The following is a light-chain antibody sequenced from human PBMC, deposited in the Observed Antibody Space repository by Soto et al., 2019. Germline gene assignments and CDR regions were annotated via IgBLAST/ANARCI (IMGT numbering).Light chain of an antibody. CDR1: KSLVYSDGNTH. CDR3: IQGTRWPCT. V-gene: IGKV2-30*01. J-gene: IGKJ3*01. CDR2: KDS. Sequence: DVVMTQSPLSLPVTLGQQASISCRSSKSLVYSDGNTHLNWFQRSQGQCPRRLINKDSNRDSGVPVRVNGSESGTEFTLKISGVEAEDVGVYCCIQGTRWPCTFGPGTKVDIK.